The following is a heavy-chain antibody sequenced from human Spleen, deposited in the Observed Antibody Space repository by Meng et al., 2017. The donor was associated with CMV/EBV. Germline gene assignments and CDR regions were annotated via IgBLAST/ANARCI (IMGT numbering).Heavy chain of an antibody. CDR3: ARGHYYFDS. CDR1: GDSVSSYSAA. D-gene: IGHD2-21*02. V-gene: IGHV6-1*01. CDR2: TYYRSKWNS. Sequence: SQTLLLTCAISGDSVSSYSAAWNWIRQSPSRGLEWLGRTYYRSKWNSDYAVSVQSRLTINPDTSKNQFSLQVNSVTPEDTAVYFCARGHYYFDSWGQGTLVTVSS. J-gene: IGHJ4*02.